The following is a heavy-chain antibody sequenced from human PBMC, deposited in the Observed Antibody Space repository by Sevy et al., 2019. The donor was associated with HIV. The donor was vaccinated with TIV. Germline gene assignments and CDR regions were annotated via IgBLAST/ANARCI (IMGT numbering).Heavy chain of an antibody. CDR1: GFTFSSYS. Sequence: GGSLRLSCAASGFTFSSYSMNWVRQAPGKGLEWVSSISSSSSYIYYADSVKGRFTISRDNAKNSLYLQMNSLRADDTVVYYCARDPHILRFLEWLPDYYYYYGMDVWGQGTTVTVSS. D-gene: IGHD3-3*01. CDR3: ARDPHILRFLEWLPDYYYYYGMDV. CDR2: ISSSSSYI. J-gene: IGHJ6*02. V-gene: IGHV3-21*01.